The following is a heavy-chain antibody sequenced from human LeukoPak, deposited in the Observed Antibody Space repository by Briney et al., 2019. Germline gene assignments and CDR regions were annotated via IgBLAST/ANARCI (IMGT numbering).Heavy chain of an antibody. CDR2: IIPIFGTA. CDR3: ARVVVVAARTFDY. Sequence: GASVKVSCKASGGTFISYAISWVRQAPGQGLEWMGGIIPIFGTANYAQRFQGRVTITADKSTSTAYMELSSLRSADTAVYYCARVVVVAARTFDYWGQGTLVTVSS. D-gene: IGHD2-15*01. CDR1: GGTFISYA. V-gene: IGHV1-69*06. J-gene: IGHJ4*02.